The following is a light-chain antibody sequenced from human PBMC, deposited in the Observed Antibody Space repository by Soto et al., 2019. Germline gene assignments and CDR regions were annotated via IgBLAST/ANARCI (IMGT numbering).Light chain of an antibody. CDR3: CSFAGNYIYV. CDR1: YSDVGAYNY. CDR2: DVT. Sequence: QSVLTQPRSVSGSPGQSVTISCTGTYSDVGAYNYVSWYQQHPNKAPKLMIYDVTERPSGVPDRFSGSKSGNTASLTISGLQADDEADYYCCSFAGNYIYVFGNGTKVTVL. J-gene: IGLJ1*01. V-gene: IGLV2-11*01.